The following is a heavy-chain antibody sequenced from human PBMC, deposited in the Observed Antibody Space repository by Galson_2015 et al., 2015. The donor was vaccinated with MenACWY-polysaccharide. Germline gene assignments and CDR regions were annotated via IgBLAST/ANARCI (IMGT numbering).Heavy chain of an antibody. J-gene: IGHJ4*02. CDR1: GYTFSRSV. Sequence: SVKVSCKASGYTFSRSVMHWVRQAPGHSPEWMGWSNIGKGSTKYSQKFQRRVSIARDPSATTVYMELNSLTSEDTAVYFCARDSGGWHFAHWGQGTLPTVSA. CDR2: SNIGKGST. D-gene: IGHD2-15*01. CDR3: ARDSGGWHFAH. V-gene: IGHV1-3*04.